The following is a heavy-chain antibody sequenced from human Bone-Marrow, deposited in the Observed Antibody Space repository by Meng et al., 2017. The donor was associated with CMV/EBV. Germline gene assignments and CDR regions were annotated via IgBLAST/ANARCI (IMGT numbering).Heavy chain of an antibody. Sequence: GSLRLSCVVSGLTASISHMNWVRQPPGKGLEWIGYIYYSGSTNYNPSLKSRVTISVDTSKNQFSLKLSSVTAADTAVYYCARAGTWRALDAFDIWGQGTMVTVSS. CDR1: GLTASISH. D-gene: IGHD6-19*01. CDR3: ARAGTWRALDAFDI. J-gene: IGHJ3*02. CDR2: IYYSGST. V-gene: IGHV4-59*02.